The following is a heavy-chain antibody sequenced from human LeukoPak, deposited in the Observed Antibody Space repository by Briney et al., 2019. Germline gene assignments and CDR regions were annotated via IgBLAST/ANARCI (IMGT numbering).Heavy chain of an antibody. CDR1: GFTFSTSN. CDR3: ARGVPGAYGGGAFDI. Sequence: PGGSLRLSCAASGFTFSTSNMNWVRQAPGKGLEWVAVVSYDGSNKYYADSVKGRFTISRDNSKNTLYLQMNSLRAEDTAVFYCARGVPGAYGGGAFDIWGQGTKVTVSS. D-gene: IGHD4-23*01. V-gene: IGHV3-30*14. J-gene: IGHJ3*02. CDR2: VSYDGSNK.